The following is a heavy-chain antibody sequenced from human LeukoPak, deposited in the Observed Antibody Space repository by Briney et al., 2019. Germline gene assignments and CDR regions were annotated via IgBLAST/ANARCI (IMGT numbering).Heavy chain of an antibody. V-gene: IGHV4-4*07. D-gene: IGHD1-26*01. CDR1: GGSSSYYY. J-gene: IGHJ4*02. CDR3: ARETWELLRAGGVDY. CDR2: IYTSGST. Sequence: TSETLSLTCAVYGGSSSYYYWSWIRQPAGKGLEWIGRIYTSGSTNYNPSLKSRVTISVDTSKNQFSLKLSSVTAADTAVYYCARETWELLRAGGVDYWGQGTLVTVSS.